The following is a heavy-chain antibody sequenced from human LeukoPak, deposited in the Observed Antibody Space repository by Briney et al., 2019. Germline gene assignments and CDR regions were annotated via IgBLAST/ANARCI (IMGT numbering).Heavy chain of an antibody. CDR3: AVGGVYLRGGAEAFDI. J-gene: IGHJ3*02. Sequence: KPSETLSLTCTVSGDSISNYHWSWIRQPPGKGLEWVGYIYYSGSTNCNPSLKSRVTTSVDTSKNKFSLWVRCVTGADTAVYHCAVGGVYLRGGAEAFDIWGQGTMVTVSS. V-gene: IGHV4-59*08. CDR2: IYYSGST. D-gene: IGHD3-10*01. CDR1: GDSISNYH.